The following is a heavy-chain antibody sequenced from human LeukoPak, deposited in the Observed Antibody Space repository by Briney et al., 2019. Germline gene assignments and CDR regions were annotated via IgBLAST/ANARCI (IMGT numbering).Heavy chain of an antibody. D-gene: IGHD2-8*01. CDR2: INSDGSST. CDR1: GFTFSSYW. CDR3: ARVYGGEIDY. V-gene: IGHV3-74*01. Sequence: GGSLRLSCAASGFTFSSYWMHWVRQAPGKGLVWVSRINSDGSSTSYADSVKGRFTVSRDNSRNTVFLQMNSLRPEDTALYYCARVYGGEIDYWGQGTQVTVSS. J-gene: IGHJ4*02.